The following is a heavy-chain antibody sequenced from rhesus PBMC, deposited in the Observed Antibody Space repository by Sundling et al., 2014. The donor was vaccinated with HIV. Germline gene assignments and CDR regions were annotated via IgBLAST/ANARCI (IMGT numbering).Heavy chain of an antibody. CDR3: AKDPSFNSNWNYRDYGLDS. CDR1: GFTFSSYG. CDR2: INSGGGGT. D-gene: IGHD1-26*01. V-gene: IGHV3S42*01. Sequence: EVHLVETGGGLVQPGGSLKLSCAASGFTFSSYGMSWVRQAPGKGLEWVSAINSGGGGTYYADSVKGRFTISRDNSKNTLSLQMNSLRAEDTAVYYCAKDPSFNSNWNYRDYGLDSWGQGVVVTVSS. J-gene: IGHJ6*01.